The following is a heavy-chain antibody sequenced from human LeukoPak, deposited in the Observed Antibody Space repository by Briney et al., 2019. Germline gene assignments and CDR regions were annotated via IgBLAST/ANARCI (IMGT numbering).Heavy chain of an antibody. CDR3: ARERQWLVRSYYYYGMDV. J-gene: IGHJ6*02. Sequence: PGGSLRLSCAASGFTVSSNYMSWVRQAPGKGLEWVSVIYSGGSTYYADSVKGRFTISRDNSKNTLYLQMNSLRAEDTAVYYCARERQWLVRSYYYYGMDVWGQGTTVTVSS. V-gene: IGHV3-53*01. D-gene: IGHD6-19*01. CDR1: GFTVSSNY. CDR2: IYSGGST.